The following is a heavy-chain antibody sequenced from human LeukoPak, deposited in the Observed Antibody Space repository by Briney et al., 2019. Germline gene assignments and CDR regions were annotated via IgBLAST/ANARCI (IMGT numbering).Heavy chain of an antibody. D-gene: IGHD3-3*01. V-gene: IGHV3-21*01. CDR1: GFTFSSYS. Sequence: PGGSLRLSCAASGFTFSSYSMNWVRQAPGKGLEWVSSISSSSSYIYYADSVKGRFTISRDNAKNSLYLQMNSLRAEDTAVYYCAREFEPIFGVSYYGMDAWGQGTTVTVSS. CDR2: ISSSSSYI. J-gene: IGHJ6*02. CDR3: AREFEPIFGVSYYGMDA.